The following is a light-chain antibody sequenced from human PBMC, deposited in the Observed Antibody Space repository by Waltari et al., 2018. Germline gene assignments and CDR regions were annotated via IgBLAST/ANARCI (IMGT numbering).Light chain of an antibody. Sequence: DIQMTQSPSSLSASVGDRVTITCQASQDISNSLNWYQQKPGKAPKVLIYDAANLESGVPSRFSGSGFGTDFTFTISRLQPEDLATYFCQQYHNLPATFGGGTKVESK. J-gene: IGKJ4*01. V-gene: IGKV1-33*01. CDR2: DAA. CDR1: QDISNS. CDR3: QQYHNLPAT.